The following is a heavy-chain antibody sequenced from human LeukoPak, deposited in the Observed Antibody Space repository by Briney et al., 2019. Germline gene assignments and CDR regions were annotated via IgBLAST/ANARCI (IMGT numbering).Heavy chain of an antibody. V-gene: IGHV3-23*01. Sequence: GGTLRLSCAASGFTFRTSGMSWVRQAPGKGLEWVSAISGSGVSTYYADSVKGRFTISRDNSKNTLYLQMNSLRAEDTAVYYCAKEYGYTYGEFDYWGQGTLVSVSS. CDR3: AKEYGYTYGEFDY. CDR2: ISGSGVST. CDR1: GFTFRTSG. J-gene: IGHJ4*02. D-gene: IGHD5-18*01.